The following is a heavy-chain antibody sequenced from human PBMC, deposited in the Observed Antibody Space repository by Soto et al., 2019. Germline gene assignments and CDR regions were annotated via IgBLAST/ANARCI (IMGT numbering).Heavy chain of an antibody. J-gene: IGHJ3*02. V-gene: IGHV3-30*18. CDR1: GFTFSSYG. CDR2: ISYDGSNK. CDR3: AKDKGAPVAFDI. Sequence: GGSLRLSCAASGFTFSSYGMHWVRQAPGKGLEWVAVISYDGSNKYYADSVKGRFTISRDNSKNTLYLQMNSLRAEDTAVYYCAKDKGAPVAFDIWGQGTMVTVSS.